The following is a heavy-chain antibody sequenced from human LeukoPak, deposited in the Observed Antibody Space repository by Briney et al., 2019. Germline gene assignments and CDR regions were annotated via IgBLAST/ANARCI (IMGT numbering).Heavy chain of an antibody. D-gene: IGHD4-11*01. CDR2: IWYDGSNK. CDR1: GFTFSNYG. V-gene: IGHV3-33*01. Sequence: GGSLRLSCAASGFTFSNYGMHWVRQAPGKGLEWVAVIWYDGSNKYCADSVKGRFTISRDNSKNMLYLQMSSLRAEDTSVYYCARYYSNSLDYWGQGTLVTVSS. J-gene: IGHJ4*02. CDR3: ARYYSNSLDY.